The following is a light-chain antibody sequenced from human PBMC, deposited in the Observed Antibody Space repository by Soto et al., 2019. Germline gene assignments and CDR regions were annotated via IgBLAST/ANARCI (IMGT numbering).Light chain of an antibody. CDR1: SSDVGGYNY. V-gene: IGLV2-14*01. J-gene: IGLJ2*01. CDR3: SSYRGSSTLT. Sequence: QSALTQPASVSGSPGQSITISCTGTSSDVGGYNYVSWYQQHPGKAPKLMIYEVSNRPSGVSNRFSGSKSGNTASLTISGLQAEDEADYYCSSYRGSSTLTFGGGTK. CDR2: EVS.